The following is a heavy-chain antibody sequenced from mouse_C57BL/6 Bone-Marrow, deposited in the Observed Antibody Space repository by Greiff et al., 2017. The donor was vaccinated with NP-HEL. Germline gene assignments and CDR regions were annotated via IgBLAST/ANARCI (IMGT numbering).Heavy chain of an antibody. J-gene: IGHJ4*01. V-gene: IGHV1-55*01. CDR2: IYPGSGST. D-gene: IGHD2-3*01. Sequence: QVQLKQPGAELVKPGASVKMSCKASGYTFTSYWITWVKQRPGQGLEWIGDIYPGSGSTIYNEKFKSKATLTVDTSSSTAYMQLSSLTSEDSAVYYCARSDGYPLAMDYWGQGTSVTGSS. CDR3: ARSDGYPLAMDY. CDR1: GYTFTSYW.